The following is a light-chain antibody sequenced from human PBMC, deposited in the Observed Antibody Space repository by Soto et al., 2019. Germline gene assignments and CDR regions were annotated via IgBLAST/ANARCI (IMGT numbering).Light chain of an antibody. CDR1: QSVSSY. V-gene: IGKV3-15*01. CDR2: GAS. CDR3: QQYNNWPRT. Sequence: EILMTQSPATLSVSPGERVTLSCRASQSVSSYLAWYQQKPGQPPRLLIYGASTGATGIPARFSGSGSGTEFTLTISSLQSEDFAVYYCQQYNNWPRTFGQGTKVDIK. J-gene: IGKJ1*01.